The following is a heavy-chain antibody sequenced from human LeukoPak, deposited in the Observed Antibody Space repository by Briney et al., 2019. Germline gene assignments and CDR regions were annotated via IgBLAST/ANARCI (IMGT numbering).Heavy chain of an antibody. D-gene: IGHD3-22*01. J-gene: IGHJ4*02. Sequence: SVKVSCKASGGTFSSYAISWVRQAPGPGLEWMGRIIPILGIANYAQKFQSRVTITADKSTSTAYMELSSLRSEDTAVYYCARDPDYYDSSGYYWFDYWGQGTLVTVSS. V-gene: IGHV1-69*04. CDR3: ARDPDYYDSSGYYWFDY. CDR1: GGTFSSYA. CDR2: IIPILGIA.